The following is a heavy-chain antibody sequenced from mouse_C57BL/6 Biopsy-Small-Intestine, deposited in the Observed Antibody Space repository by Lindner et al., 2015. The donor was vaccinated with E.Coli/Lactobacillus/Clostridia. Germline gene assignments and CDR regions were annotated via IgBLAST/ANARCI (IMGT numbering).Heavy chain of an antibody. CDR2: ISPYNGNT. Sequence: SVKVSCKTSGFIFDSFGISWVRQAPGQGLEWMGWISPYNGNTKYAQNFQDRVTMTTDTSTTTAYMELRRLRSDDTAFYYCARDYASGLSPFDFWGQGTLLTVSP. J-gene: IGHJ2*01. CDR1: GFIFDSFG. CDR3: ARDYASGLSPFDF. V-gene: IGHV1-7*01. D-gene: IGHD1-1*02.